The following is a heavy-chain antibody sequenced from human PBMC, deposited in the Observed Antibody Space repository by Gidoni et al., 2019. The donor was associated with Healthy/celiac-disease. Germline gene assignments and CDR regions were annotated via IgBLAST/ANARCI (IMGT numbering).Heavy chain of an antibody. CDR2: ISGSGGST. V-gene: IGHV3-23*01. Sequence: EVQLLESGGGLVQPGGSLRLSCSASCFTFISYAMSWVRQAPGKGLEWVSAISGSGGSTYYADSVKGRFTISRDNSKNTLYLQMNSLRAEDTAVYYCAKVVQRDYYDSSGYLDYWGQGTLVTVSS. D-gene: IGHD3-22*01. CDR3: AKVVQRDYYDSSGYLDY. J-gene: IGHJ4*02. CDR1: CFTFISYA.